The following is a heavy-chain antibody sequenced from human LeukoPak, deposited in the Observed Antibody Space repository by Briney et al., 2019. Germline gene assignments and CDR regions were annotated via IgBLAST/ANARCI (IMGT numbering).Heavy chain of an antibody. J-gene: IGHJ5*02. CDR2: ISGGGGST. CDR1: GFTFSSYA. V-gene: IGHV3-23*01. Sequence: GGSLRLSCAASGFTFSSYAMSWVRQSPGKGLEWVSVISGGGGSTYYADSVKGRFTISRDNAKNSLYLQMNSLRAEDTAVYYCARDSVPLEATRRNSFDPWGQGTLVTVSS. D-gene: IGHD1-26*01. CDR3: ARDSVPLEATRRNSFDP.